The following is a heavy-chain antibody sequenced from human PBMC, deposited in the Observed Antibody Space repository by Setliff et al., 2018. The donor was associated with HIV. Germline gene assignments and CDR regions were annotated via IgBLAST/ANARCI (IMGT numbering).Heavy chain of an antibody. D-gene: IGHD1-1*01. CDR1: GGSISSHY. J-gene: IGHJ4*02. Sequence: TSETLSLTCTVSGGSISSHYWSWIRQPPGKGLEWIGSIYYSGSTNYNPSLKSRVTISVDTSKNQFSLKLSSVTAADTAVYYCARERLSRLGFDYWGQGTLVTVSS. V-gene: IGHV4-59*11. CDR2: IYYSGST. CDR3: ARERLSRLGFDY.